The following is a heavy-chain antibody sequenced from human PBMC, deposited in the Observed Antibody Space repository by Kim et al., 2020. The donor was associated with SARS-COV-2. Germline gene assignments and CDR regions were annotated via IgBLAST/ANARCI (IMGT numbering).Heavy chain of an antibody. CDR3: ARGYYYDSSGYHYYYGMDV. CDR1: GYTFTSYG. Sequence: ASVKVSCKASGYTFTSYGISWVRQAPGQGLEWMGWISAYNGNTNYAQKLQGRVTMTTDTSTSTAYMELRSLRSDDTAVYYCARGYYYDSSGYHYYYGMDVWGQGTTVTVSS. CDR2: ISAYNGNT. V-gene: IGHV1-18*01. D-gene: IGHD3-22*01. J-gene: IGHJ6*02.